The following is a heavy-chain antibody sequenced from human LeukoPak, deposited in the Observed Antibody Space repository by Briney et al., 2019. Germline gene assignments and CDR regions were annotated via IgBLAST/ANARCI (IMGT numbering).Heavy chain of an antibody. V-gene: IGHV4-39*07. CDR3: ASVPRGYCSGGECYEYFQH. D-gene: IGHD2-15*01. J-gene: IGHJ1*01. CDR2: IPYSGST. Sequence: SETLSLTCTVSGGSISSGSYFWGWIRQPPGKGLEWIGSIPYSGSTYYNPSLKSRVTISVDTSKNQFSLKLSSVTAADTAMYYCASVPRGYCSGGECYEYFQHWGQGTLVTVSS. CDR1: GGSISSGSYF.